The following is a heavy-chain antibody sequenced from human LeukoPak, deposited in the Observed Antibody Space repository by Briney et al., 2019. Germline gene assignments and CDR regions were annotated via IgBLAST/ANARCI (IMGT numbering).Heavy chain of an antibody. CDR3: ARGIQGSGPFDY. Sequence: SETLSLTCTVSGGSISNYYWSWIRQPPGKGLEWIGYIYSSGITKYNPSLKSRVTISVDTSNNQVSLELTSVTAADTAVYYCARGIQGSGPFDYWGQGTLVTVSS. D-gene: IGHD3-10*01. CDR2: IYSSGIT. V-gene: IGHV4-4*09. J-gene: IGHJ4*02. CDR1: GGSISNYY.